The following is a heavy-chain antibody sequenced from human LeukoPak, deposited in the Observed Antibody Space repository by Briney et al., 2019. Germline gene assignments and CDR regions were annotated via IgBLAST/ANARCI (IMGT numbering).Heavy chain of an antibody. CDR3: ARRGRGGTIDY. J-gene: IGHJ4*02. D-gene: IGHD3-10*01. Sequence: SETLSLTCTVSGGSIRGYYWSWIRQPPGKGLEWIGYIYYSGSTNYNPSLKSRVAISVDTSKNQFSLKLSSVTAADTAVYYCARRGRGGTIDYWGQGNLVTVSS. CDR2: IYYSGST. V-gene: IGHV4-59*12. CDR1: GGSIRGYY.